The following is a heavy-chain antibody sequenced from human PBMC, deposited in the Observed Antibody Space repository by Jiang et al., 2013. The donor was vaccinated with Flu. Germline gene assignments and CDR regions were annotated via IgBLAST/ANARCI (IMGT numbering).Heavy chain of an antibody. D-gene: IGHD6-13*01. Sequence: VFDPEDGETVYAQKFQGRVTMTEDTSTDTAYMELSSLRFEDTAVYYCATRKHSSNWYYFNYWGQGTLVSVSS. V-gene: IGHV1-24*01. CDR3: ATRKHSSNWYYFNY. CDR2: FDPEDGET. J-gene: IGHJ4*02.